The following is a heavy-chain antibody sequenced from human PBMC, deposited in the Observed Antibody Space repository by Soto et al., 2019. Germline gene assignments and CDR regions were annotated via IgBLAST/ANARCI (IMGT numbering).Heavy chain of an antibody. J-gene: IGHJ6*03. V-gene: IGHV4-59*08. CDR3: ARAISTVSFMDV. Sequence: SETLSLTCTVSGGSISSSYWNWIRQPPGKGLEWIGYIYYSGSTNYSPSLKSRITISVDTSKNQFSLKLNSVTAAVTAVYYCARAISTVSFMDVWGKGTTVTVSS. CDR1: GGSISSSY. CDR2: IYYSGST. D-gene: IGHD6-13*01.